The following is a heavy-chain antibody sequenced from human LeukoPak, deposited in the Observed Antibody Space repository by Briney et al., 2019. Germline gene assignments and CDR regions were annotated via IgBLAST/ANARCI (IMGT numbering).Heavy chain of an antibody. Sequence: PGGSLRLSCAASGFTFSSYAMSWVRQAPGKGLEWVSAISGSGGSTYYADSVKGRFTISRDNSKNTLYLQMNSLRAEDTAVYYCAALRYSSGGDYYYGMDVWGQGTTVTVSS. V-gene: IGHV3-23*01. CDR2: ISGSGGST. D-gene: IGHD6-25*01. CDR1: GFTFSSYA. J-gene: IGHJ6*02. CDR3: AALRYSSGGDYYYGMDV.